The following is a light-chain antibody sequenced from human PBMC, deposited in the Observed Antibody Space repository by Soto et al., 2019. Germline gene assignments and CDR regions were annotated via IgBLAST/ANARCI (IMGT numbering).Light chain of an antibody. CDR2: DAS. Sequence: EIVLTQSPDTLSLSQGERATLSCRASQSFSGHLAWYQQKPGQAPRLLIYDASKRATGIPARFSGSGFGTDYTLTISILEPEDFAVYYCQQRSKWRTFGQGTKV. V-gene: IGKV3-11*01. CDR3: QQRSKWRT. J-gene: IGKJ1*01. CDR1: QSFSGH.